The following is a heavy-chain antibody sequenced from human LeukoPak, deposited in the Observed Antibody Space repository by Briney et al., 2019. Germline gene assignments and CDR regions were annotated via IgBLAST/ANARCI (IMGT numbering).Heavy chain of an antibody. CDR3: AKGPSGSPSYYFDY. V-gene: IGHV3-23*01. D-gene: IGHD1-26*01. J-gene: IGHJ4*02. CDR2: ISGSGGST. CDR1: GFTFSSYW. Sequence: GGSLRLSCAASGFTFSSYWMSWVRQAPGKGLEWVSAISGSGGSTYYADSVKGRFTISRDNSKNTLYLQMNSLRAEDTAVYYCAKGPSGSPSYYFDYWGQGTLVTVSS.